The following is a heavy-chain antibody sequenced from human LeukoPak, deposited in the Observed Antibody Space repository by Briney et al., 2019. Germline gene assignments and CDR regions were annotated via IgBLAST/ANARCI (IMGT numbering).Heavy chain of an antibody. Sequence: ASVKVSCKVSGYTFTDYYVHWVQQAPGKGLEWMGLVDPEDGETIYAEKFQGRVTITADTSTDTAYMELSSLRSEDTAVYYCATRGGPGSFDIWGQGTMVTVSS. D-gene: IGHD3-10*01. J-gene: IGHJ3*02. V-gene: IGHV1-69-2*01. CDR1: GYTFTDYY. CDR2: VDPEDGET. CDR3: ATRGGPGSFDI.